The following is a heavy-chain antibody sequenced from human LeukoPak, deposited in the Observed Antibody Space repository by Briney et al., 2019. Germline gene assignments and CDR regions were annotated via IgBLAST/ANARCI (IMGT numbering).Heavy chain of an antibody. CDR3: ARDLQGREDAAVGDY. V-gene: IGHV3-33*01. CDR2: IWFDATTK. J-gene: IGHJ4*02. Sequence: GGSLRVSCETSGFTFSSYAMHWVRQAPGKGLEWVAVIWFDATTKYYGDSVRGRFTISRDNSKNTLYLQMNTLRVDDTAVYYCARDLQGREDAAVGDYWGQGTRVIVSS. CDR1: GFTFSSYA. D-gene: IGHD6-19*01.